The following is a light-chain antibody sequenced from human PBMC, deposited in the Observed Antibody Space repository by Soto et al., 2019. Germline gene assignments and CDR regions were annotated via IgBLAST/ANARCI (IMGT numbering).Light chain of an antibody. V-gene: IGKV1-33*01. J-gene: IGKJ3*01. Sequence: DIQMTQSPTSLSASVGDRVTITCQASQDIGNYLNWYQQKPGKAPKLLISDASNLEVGVPLRFSGSGSGTHFTVTINSLQTEDIATYYCQQYDVLPLSFGPGTKVDIK. CDR2: DAS. CDR1: QDIGNY. CDR3: QQYDVLPLS.